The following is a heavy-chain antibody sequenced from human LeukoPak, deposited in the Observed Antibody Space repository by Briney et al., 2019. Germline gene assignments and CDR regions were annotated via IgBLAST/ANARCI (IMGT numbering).Heavy chain of an antibody. CDR2: ISTFTGDT. CDR1: GYPFTQAG. J-gene: IGHJ5*01. Sequence: ASVNVSCKASGYPFTQAGISWVRQAPGQGLEWMGWISTFTGDTNYVQRFQGRVTMTTDTSTTTEYMELRSLTSDDTALYYRARDEGRFDSWGQGTLVTVSP. V-gene: IGHV1-18*04. CDR3: ARDEGRFDS.